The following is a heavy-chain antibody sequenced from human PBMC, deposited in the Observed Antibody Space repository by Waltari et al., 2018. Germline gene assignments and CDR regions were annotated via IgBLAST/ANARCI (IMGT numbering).Heavy chain of an antibody. CDR3: ARLSRGPIDY. Sequence: QVQLQESGPGLVKPSETLSLTCAVSGYSISSAYLWGWIRQPPGKGLEWIGNIYHNGYTDYKPSLRSRLTILADTSKNQFSLKMSSVTAADTAVYYCARLSRGPIDYWGQGTLVAVSS. V-gene: IGHV4-38-2*01. CDR2: IYHNGYT. D-gene: IGHD3-10*01. CDR1: GYSISSAYL. J-gene: IGHJ4*02.